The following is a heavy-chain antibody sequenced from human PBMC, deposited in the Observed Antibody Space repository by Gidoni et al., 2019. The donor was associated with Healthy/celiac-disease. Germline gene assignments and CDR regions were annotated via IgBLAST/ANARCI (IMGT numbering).Heavy chain of an antibody. V-gene: IGHV2-5*02. Sequence: QITLKESGPTLVKPTQTLTLTCTFSGFSLSTSGVRVGWIRQPPGKALEWLALIYWDDDKRYSPSLKSRLTITKDTSKNQVVLTMTNMDPVDTATYYCAHSLTYYDILTGYYPYYFDYWGQGTLVTVSS. CDR1: GFSLSTSGVR. CDR3: AHSLTYYDILTGYYPYYFDY. D-gene: IGHD3-9*01. J-gene: IGHJ4*02. CDR2: IYWDDDK.